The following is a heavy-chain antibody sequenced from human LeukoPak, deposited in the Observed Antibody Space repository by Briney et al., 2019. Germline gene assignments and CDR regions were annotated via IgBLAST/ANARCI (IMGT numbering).Heavy chain of an antibody. CDR1: GFTFSSYS. CDR3: ARGGGSPVKLDY. CDR2: IYYSGST. J-gene: IGHJ4*02. D-gene: IGHD1-26*01. V-gene: IGHV4-59*08. Sequence: PGGSLRLSCAASGFTFSSYSMNWIRQPPGKGLEWIGYIYYSGSTNYNPSLKSRVTISVDTSKNQFSLKLSSVTAADTAVYYCARGGGSPVKLDYWGQGTLVTVSS.